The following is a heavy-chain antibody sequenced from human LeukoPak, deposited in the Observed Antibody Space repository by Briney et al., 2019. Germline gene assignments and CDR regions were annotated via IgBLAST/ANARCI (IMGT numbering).Heavy chain of an antibody. CDR3: ARRNFESHYYDSSGRVSFDI. J-gene: IGHJ3*02. V-gene: IGHV4-31*03. CDR1: GGSISSGGYY. D-gene: IGHD3-22*01. Sequence: SQTLSLTCTVSGGSISSGGYYWSWIRQHPGKGLEWIGYIYYSGSTYYNPSLKSRVTISVDTSKNQFSLKLSSVTAADTAVYYCARRNFESHYYDSSGRVSFDIWGQGTVVTVSS. CDR2: IYYSGST.